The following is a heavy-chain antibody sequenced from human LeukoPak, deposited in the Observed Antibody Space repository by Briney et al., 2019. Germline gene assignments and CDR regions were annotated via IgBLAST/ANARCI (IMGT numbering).Heavy chain of an antibody. J-gene: IGHJ3*02. CDR2: ISAYNGDT. V-gene: IGHV1-18*01. Sequence: ASVKVSCKASGYTFTSYGISWVRQAPGQGLEWMGWISAYNGDTNYAQKLRGRVTMTTDTSTSTAYMELRSLRSDDTAVYYCARGGPAPHRITLIVVASSTDAFDIWGQGTMVTVSS. D-gene: IGHD3-22*01. CDR1: GYTFTSYG. CDR3: ARGGPAPHRITLIVVASSTDAFDI.